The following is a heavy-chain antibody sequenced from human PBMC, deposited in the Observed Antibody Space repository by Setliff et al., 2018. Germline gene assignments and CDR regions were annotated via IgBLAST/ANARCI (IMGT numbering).Heavy chain of an antibody. D-gene: IGHD5-12*01. CDR2: INYSGST. V-gene: IGHV4-39*01. Sequence: LSLTCSVLGDSLSSGTQYWAWIRQPPGEGLEWIGNINYSGSTYYNPSLKSRVTMSVDASKNQVSLKVTSVTAEDTAVYYCAKVDIDYIMTRDNTWQYIFYMDVWGRGTTVTVSS. CDR3: AKVDIDYIMTRDNTWQYIFYMDV. CDR1: GDSLSSGTQY. J-gene: IGHJ6*03.